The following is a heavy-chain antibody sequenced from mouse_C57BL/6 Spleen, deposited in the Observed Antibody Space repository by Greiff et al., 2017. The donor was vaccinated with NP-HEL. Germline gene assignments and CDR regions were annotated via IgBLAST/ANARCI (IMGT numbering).Heavy chain of an antibody. D-gene: IGHD4-1*01. J-gene: IGHJ4*01. V-gene: IGHV1-53*01. CDR2: LNPSNGGT. CDR1: GYTFTSYW. CDR3: AGGLGRAMDY. Sequence: QVQLKQPGTELVKPGASVKLSCKASGYTFTSYWLHWVTQRPGQGLEWIGNLNPSNGGTKYNEKFKSKATLTVDQSSSTAYMQLSSLTAVDSAVYYWAGGLGRAMDYWGQGTSVTVSS.